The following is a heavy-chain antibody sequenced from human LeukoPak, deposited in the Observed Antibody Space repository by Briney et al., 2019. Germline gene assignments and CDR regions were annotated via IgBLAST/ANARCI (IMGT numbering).Heavy chain of an antibody. D-gene: IGHD3-16*01. J-gene: IGHJ4*02. CDR2: IIPILGIA. Sequence: SVKVSCQASGGTFSSYAISWVRQAPGQGLEWMGRIIPILGIANYAQKFQGRVTITADKSTSTAYMELSSLRSEDTAVYYCARDGYDYVWGSSSNYWGQGTLVTVSS. CDR1: GGTFSSYA. V-gene: IGHV1-69*04. CDR3: ARDGYDYVWGSSSNY.